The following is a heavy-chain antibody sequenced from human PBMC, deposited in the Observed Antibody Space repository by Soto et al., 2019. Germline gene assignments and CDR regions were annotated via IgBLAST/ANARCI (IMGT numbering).Heavy chain of an antibody. J-gene: IGHJ6*03. CDR3: ARDRDYGDYVGYYYYYMDI. Sequence: SVKVSCKASGGTFSSYTISWVRQAPGQGLEWMGRIIPILGTANYAQKFQGRVTITADKSTSTAYMELSSLRSEDTAVYYCARDRDYGDYVGYYYYYMDIWGKGTTVTVSS. CDR2: IIPILGTA. D-gene: IGHD4-17*01. CDR1: GGTFSSYT. V-gene: IGHV1-69*08.